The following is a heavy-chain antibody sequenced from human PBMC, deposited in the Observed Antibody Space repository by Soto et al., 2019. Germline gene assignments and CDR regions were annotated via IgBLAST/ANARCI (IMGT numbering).Heavy chain of an antibody. CDR2: IYYAGST. Sequence: SETLSLTCTVSGGSMISYYWSLIRQPPGRGLEWIGFIYYAGSTKYNPSLNSRVTISVDTSKNQFSLTVTSVTAADTAVYYCARDDRVAVASFDYWGQGALVTVSS. J-gene: IGHJ4*02. V-gene: IGHV4-59*12. CDR1: GGSMISYY. CDR3: ARDDRVAVASFDY. D-gene: IGHD6-19*01.